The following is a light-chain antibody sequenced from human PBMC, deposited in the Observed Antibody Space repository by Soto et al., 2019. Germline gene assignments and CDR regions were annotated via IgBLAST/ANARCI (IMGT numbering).Light chain of an antibody. CDR2: GAS. CDR1: QSVSSN. Sequence: EIVMTQSPATLSVSPGERATLSCRASQSVSSNLAWYQQKPGQAPRLLIYGASTRATGIPARFSGSGYGTEFTLTISSLQSEDVAVYYYQQYNNWPHTFGQGTKLEI. CDR3: QQYNNWPHT. J-gene: IGKJ2*01. V-gene: IGKV3-15*01.